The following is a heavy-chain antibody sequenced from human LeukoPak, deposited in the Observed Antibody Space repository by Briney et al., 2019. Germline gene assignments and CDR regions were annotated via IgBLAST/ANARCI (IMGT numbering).Heavy chain of an antibody. CDR1: GFTFSSYA. D-gene: IGHD3-3*01. CDR2: ISGSGGST. J-gene: IGHJ6*02. Sequence: LPGGSLRLSCAASGFTFSSYAMSWVRQAPGKGLEWVSAISGSGGSTYYADSVKGRFTISRDNSKNTLCLQMNSLRAEDTAVYYCAKNTPIFGVVITDYYGMDVWGQGTTVTVSS. CDR3: AKNTPIFGVVITDYYGMDV. V-gene: IGHV3-23*01.